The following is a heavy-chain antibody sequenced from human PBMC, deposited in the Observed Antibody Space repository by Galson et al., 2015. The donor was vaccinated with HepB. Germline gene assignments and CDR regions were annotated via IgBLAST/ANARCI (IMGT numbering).Heavy chain of an antibody. CDR2: ISYDGSNK. CDR3: ANTYYYGSGSRWGKPSFDY. Sequence: SLRLSCAASGFTFSSYGMHWVRQAPGKGLEWVADISYDGSNKYYADSVKGRFTISRDNSKNTLYLRMDSLRAEDTAVYYCANTYYYGSGSRWGKPSFDYWGQGTLVTVSS. CDR1: GFTFSSYG. D-gene: IGHD3-10*01. J-gene: IGHJ4*02. V-gene: IGHV3-30*18.